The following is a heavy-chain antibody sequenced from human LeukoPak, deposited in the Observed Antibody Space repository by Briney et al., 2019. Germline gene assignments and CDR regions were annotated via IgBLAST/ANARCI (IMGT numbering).Heavy chain of an antibody. J-gene: IGHJ4*02. V-gene: IGHV4-59*12. CDR3: ARTNYSFFHY. D-gene: IGHD2-21*01. CDR2: IYHSGST. CDR1: GGSISSYY. Sequence: SETLSLTCTVSGGSISSYYWSWIRQPPGKGLEWIGYIYHSGSTNYNPSLKSRVTISVDTSKNQFSLKLSSVTAADTAVYYCARTNYSFFHYGGGGTLLSVSS.